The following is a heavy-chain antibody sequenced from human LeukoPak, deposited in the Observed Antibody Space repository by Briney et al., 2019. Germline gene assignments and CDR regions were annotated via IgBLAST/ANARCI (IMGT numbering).Heavy chain of an antibody. CDR1: GFTFSSYW. CDR3: ARVGHIVVVTAHDAFDI. CDR2: IKQDGSEK. D-gene: IGHD2-21*02. V-gene: IGHV3-7*01. J-gene: IGHJ3*02. Sequence: GGSLRLSCAASGFTFSSYWMSWVRQAPGKGLEWVANIKQDGSEKYYVDSMKGRFTISRDNAKNSLYLQMNSLRAEDTAVYYCARVGHIVVVTAHDAFDIWGQGTMVTVSS.